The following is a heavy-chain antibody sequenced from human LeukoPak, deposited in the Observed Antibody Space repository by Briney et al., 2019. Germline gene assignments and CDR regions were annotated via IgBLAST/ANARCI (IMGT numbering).Heavy chain of an antibody. CDR1: GFTLSSCE. J-gene: IGHJ6*02. V-gene: IGHV3-48*03. CDR2: ISSSGDTI. D-gene: IGHD2/OR15-2a*01. Sequence: GGSLRLSCAASGFTLSSCEMNWVRQAPGTGLEWVSYISSSGDTIYYADSVQGRFTISRDNAKNSLYLQMNSLRAEDTAVYYCARIQYGMDVWGQGTTVTVSS. CDR3: ARIQYGMDV.